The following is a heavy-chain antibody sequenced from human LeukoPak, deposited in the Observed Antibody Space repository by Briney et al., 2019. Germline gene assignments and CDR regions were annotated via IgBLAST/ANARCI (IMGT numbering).Heavy chain of an antibody. V-gene: IGHV3-30*02. J-gene: IGHJ6*03. CDR2: IRFDGSNK. CDR3: AKVGGIAVATYYYMDV. D-gene: IGHD6-19*01. CDR1: GFTFRSYD. Sequence: GGSLRISCAASGFTFRSYDMHWVRQAPGTGLEWVALIRFDGSNKYYADSVKGRFTISRDNSKNTLYLQMNSLRAEDTAVYYCAKVGGIAVATYYYMDVWGKGTTVTVSS.